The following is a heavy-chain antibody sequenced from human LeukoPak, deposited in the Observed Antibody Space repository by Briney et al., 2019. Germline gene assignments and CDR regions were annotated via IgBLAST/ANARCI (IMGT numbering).Heavy chain of an antibody. Sequence: PGGSLRLSCAASGFTFSSYSMNWVRQAPGKGLEWVSSISTTGHYMFFADSVKGRFTVSRDDAENSLYLQMNSLRVEDTAVYYCAKEIWFDPWGRGTLVTVSS. CDR2: ISTTGHYM. CDR3: AKEIWFDP. CDR1: GFTFSSYS. V-gene: IGHV3-21*04. J-gene: IGHJ5*02.